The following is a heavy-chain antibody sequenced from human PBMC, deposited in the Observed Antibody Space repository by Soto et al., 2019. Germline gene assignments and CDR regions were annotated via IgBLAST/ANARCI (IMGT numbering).Heavy chain of an antibody. Sequence: QVQLVESGGGVVQPGRSLRLSCAASGFTFSSYGMHWVRQAPGKGLEWVAVISYDGSNKYYADSVKGRFTISRDNSKNTLYLQMNSLRAEDTAVYYRAKSVMTTVTHVGNAFAIWGQGTMVTVSS. D-gene: IGHD4-17*01. CDR1: GFTFSSYG. V-gene: IGHV3-30*18. CDR3: AKSVMTTVTHVGNAFAI. CDR2: ISYDGSNK. J-gene: IGHJ3*02.